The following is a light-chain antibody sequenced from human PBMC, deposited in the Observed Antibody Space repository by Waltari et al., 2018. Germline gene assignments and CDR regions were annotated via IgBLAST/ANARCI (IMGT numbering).Light chain of an antibody. CDR3: QQYGSS. CDR1: QSVSSSY. CDR2: GAS. J-gene: IGKJ3*01. V-gene: IGKV3-20*01. Sequence: EIVLTQSPGTLSLSPGERATLSCRASQSVSSSYLAWYQQKPGQAPRLLIYGASSRATGIPYRFSGSGSETDFTLTISRLEPEDFAVYYCQQYGSSFGPGTKVDIK.